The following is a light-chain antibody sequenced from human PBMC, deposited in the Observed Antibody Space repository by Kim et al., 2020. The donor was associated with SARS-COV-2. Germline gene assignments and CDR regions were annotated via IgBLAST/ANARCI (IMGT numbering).Light chain of an antibody. CDR3: AAWDDDLNGWV. J-gene: IGLJ3*02. CDR1: SSNIGSNV. CDR2: TNK. Sequence: GQRVTISGSGSSSNIGSNVVNWYQHLPGTATKVVIHTNKQRPSGVPDRFSGSKSGTSASLAISGIQSEDEAQYFCAAWDDDLNGWVFGGGTTLTVL. V-gene: IGLV1-44*01.